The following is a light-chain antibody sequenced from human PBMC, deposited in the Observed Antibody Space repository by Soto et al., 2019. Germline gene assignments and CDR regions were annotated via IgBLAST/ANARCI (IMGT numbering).Light chain of an antibody. J-gene: IGLJ2*01. V-gene: IGLV2-23*01. CDR1: SSDVGSYNL. Sequence: QSALTQPASVSGSPGQSITISCTGTSSDVGSYNLVSWFQQHPGKAPKLMIYEGSKRPSGVSNRFSGSKSGNTASLTISGLQAEDEADYYCCSYARSNPLVFGGGTKVTVL. CDR3: CSYARSNPLV. CDR2: EGS.